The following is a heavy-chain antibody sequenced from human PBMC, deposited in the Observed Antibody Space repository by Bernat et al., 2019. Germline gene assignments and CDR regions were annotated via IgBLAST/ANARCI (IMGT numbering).Heavy chain of an antibody. CDR2: INPSGGST. J-gene: IGHJ3*02. CDR3: ARLPGIAVAGTKNDAFDI. Sequence: QVQLVQSGAEVKKPGASVEVSCKASGYTFTSYYMHWVRQAPGQGLEWMGIINPSGGSTSYAQKFQGRVTMTRDTSTSTVYMELSSLRSEDTAVYYCARLPGIAVAGTKNDAFDIWGQGTMVTVSS. V-gene: IGHV1-46*01. D-gene: IGHD6-19*01. CDR1: GYTFTSYY.